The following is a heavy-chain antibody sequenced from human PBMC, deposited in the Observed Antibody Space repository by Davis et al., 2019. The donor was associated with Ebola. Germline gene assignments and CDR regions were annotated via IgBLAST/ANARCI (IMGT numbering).Heavy chain of an antibody. V-gene: IGHV4-61*05. D-gene: IGHD5-12*01. CDR3: ARGPRWLRSHFDY. Sequence: SETLSLTCTVSGGSISSSSYYWGWLRQPPGKGLEWIGYIYYSGSTNYNPSLKSRVTISVDTSKNQFSLKLSSVTAADTAVYYCARGPRWLRSHFDYWGQGTLVTVSS. CDR2: IYYSGST. CDR1: GGSISSSSYY. J-gene: IGHJ4*02.